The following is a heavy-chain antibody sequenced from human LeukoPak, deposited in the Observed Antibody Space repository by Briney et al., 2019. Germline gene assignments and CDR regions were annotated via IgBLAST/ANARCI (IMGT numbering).Heavy chain of an antibody. Sequence: GGSLRLSCAASGFTFSSYSMNWVRQAPGRGLEWVSSVSSSSYIYYADSVKGRFTISRDNAKNSLYLQMNSLRAEDTAVYYCASSSRVSYYYDSSGYYNYWGQGTLVTVSS. CDR2: VSSSSYI. CDR3: ASSSRVSYYYDSSGYYNY. D-gene: IGHD3-22*01. CDR1: GFTFSSYS. J-gene: IGHJ4*02. V-gene: IGHV3-21*01.